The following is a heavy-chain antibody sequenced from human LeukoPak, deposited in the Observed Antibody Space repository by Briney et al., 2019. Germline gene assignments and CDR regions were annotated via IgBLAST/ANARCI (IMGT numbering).Heavy chain of an antibody. Sequence: ALVKVSCKASGGTFSSYAISWVRQAPGQGLEWMGWISAYNGNTNYAQKLQGRVTMTTDTSTSTAYMELRSLRSDDTAVYYCARPEYSSDAFDIWGQGTMVTVSS. CDR2: ISAYNGNT. CDR3: ARPEYSSDAFDI. CDR1: GGTFSSYA. V-gene: IGHV1-18*01. J-gene: IGHJ3*02. D-gene: IGHD5-18*01.